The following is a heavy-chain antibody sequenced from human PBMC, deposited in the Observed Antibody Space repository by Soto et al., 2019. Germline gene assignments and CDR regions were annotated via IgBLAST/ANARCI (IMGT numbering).Heavy chain of an antibody. CDR2: IIPIFGTP. J-gene: IGHJ4*02. Sequence: QVLLVQSGAEVKKPGSSVKVSCKASGGTFSNYAITWVRQAPGQGLEWMGGIIPIFGTPNYAQKFQGRVTITADEYTSTAYMELSSLKSEDTAVYYCARVHYEYIWGAYSHWGQGTLVTVSS. V-gene: IGHV1-69*01. CDR3: ARVHYEYIWGAYSH. CDR1: GGTFSNYA. D-gene: IGHD3-16*01.